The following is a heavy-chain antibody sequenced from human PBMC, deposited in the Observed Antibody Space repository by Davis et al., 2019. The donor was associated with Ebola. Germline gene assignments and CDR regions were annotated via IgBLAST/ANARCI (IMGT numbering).Heavy chain of an antibody. CDR3: TSPDSSGFYYW. CDR2: IRSKAYGGTT. D-gene: IGHD3-22*01. V-gene: IGHV3-49*04. CDR1: GFTFGDYA. Sequence: GESLKISCPASGFTFGDYAMSWVRQAPGKGLEWVGFIRSKAYGGTTQYAASVKGRFTISRDDSKSIAQLQMNSLKTEDTAVYYCTSPDSSGFYYWWGQGTLVTVSS. J-gene: IGHJ4*02.